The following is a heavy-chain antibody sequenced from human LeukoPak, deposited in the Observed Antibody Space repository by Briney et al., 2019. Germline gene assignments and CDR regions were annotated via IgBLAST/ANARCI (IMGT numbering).Heavy chain of an antibody. D-gene: IGHD6-19*01. Sequence: GASVKVSCKASGYTFTGYYMHWVRQAPGQGLEWMGWINPKSGGTNYAQRFQGWVTMTRDTSISTAYMELSRLRSDDTAVYYCARGRLAVAGALDAFDIWGQGTMVTVSS. CDR3: ARGRLAVAGALDAFDI. CDR1: GYTFTGYY. J-gene: IGHJ3*02. CDR2: INPKSGGT. V-gene: IGHV1-2*04.